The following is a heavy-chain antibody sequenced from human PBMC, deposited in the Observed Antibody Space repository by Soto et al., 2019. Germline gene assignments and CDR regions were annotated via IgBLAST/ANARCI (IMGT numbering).Heavy chain of an antibody. Sequence: GGSLRLSCAASGFTFDDYAMHWVRQAPGKGLEWVSGISWNSGSIGYADSVKGRFTISRDNAKNSLYLQMNSLRADDTALYYCAKDFWEFSRSITFGGVNLDVWGKGTTVTVSS. CDR3: AKDFWEFSRSITFGGVNLDV. J-gene: IGHJ6*04. CDR2: ISWNSGSI. V-gene: IGHV3-9*01. CDR1: GFTFDDYA. D-gene: IGHD3-16*01.